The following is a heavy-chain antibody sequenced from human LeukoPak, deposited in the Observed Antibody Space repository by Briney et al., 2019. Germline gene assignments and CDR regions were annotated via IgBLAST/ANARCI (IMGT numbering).Heavy chain of an antibody. J-gene: IGHJ4*02. V-gene: IGHV4-59*01. Sequence: KTSETLSLTCTVSGGSISSYYWSWIRQPPGKGLEWIGYIYYNGSTNYNPSLKSRVTISVDTSKNQFSLKLSSVTAADTAVYYCARGGEPFDYWGQGTLVTVSS. D-gene: IGHD3-16*01. CDR2: IYYNGST. CDR3: ARGGEPFDY. CDR1: GGSISSYY.